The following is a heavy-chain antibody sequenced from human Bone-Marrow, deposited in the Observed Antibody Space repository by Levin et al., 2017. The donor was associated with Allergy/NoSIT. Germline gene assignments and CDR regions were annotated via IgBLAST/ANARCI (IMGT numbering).Heavy chain of an antibody. CDR2: IIVVFGST. CDR1: GGTLSSYA. V-gene: IGHV1-69*13. CDR3: ARERDHYFDS. Sequence: SVKVSCKASGGTLSSYAISWVRQAPGQGPEWMGGIIVVFGSTKYAQKFRGRVSITADESTTTVYMELSSLRSEDTAIYYCARERDHYFDSWGQGTLVTVSS. J-gene: IGHJ4*02.